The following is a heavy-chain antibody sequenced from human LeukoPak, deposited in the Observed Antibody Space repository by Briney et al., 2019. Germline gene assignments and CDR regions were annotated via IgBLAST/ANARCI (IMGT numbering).Heavy chain of an antibody. D-gene: IGHD3-10*01. CDR3: ARVLRPMASQYYFDY. CDR1: GASINTYY. V-gene: IGHV4-59*01. J-gene: IGHJ4*02. Sequence: PSETLSLTCTVSGASINTYYWSWIRQPPGKGLEWICYIYYSGTTSYNPSLKTRVTISIDTSKNQFSLKLSSVTAADTAVYYCARVLRPMASQYYFDYWGQGTLVTVSS. CDR2: IYYSGTT.